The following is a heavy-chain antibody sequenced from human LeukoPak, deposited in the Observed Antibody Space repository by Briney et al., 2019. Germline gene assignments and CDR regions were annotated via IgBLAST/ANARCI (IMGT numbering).Heavy chain of an antibody. CDR1: GYSFTSYW. Sequence: HGESLKIFCKGSGYSFTSYWIGWGRQMPGKGLEWVGIIYPGDSDTRYSPSFQGQVTISADKSISTAYLQWSSLKASDTAMYYCARRRGSSGWYEIDYWGQGTLVTVSS. CDR2: IYPGDSDT. D-gene: IGHD6-19*01. CDR3: ARRRGSSGWYEIDY. V-gene: IGHV5-51*01. J-gene: IGHJ4*02.